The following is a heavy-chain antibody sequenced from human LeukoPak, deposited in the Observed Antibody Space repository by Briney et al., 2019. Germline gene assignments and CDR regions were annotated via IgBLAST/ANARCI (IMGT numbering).Heavy chain of an antibody. CDR2: ISSSSSTI. Sequence: GGSLRLSCAASGFTFSSYAMNWVRQAPGKRLEWVSYISSSSSTIYYADSVKGRFTISRDNAKNSLYLQMNSLRAEDTAVYYCARDRAVWGSYRHDYWGQGTLVTVSS. J-gene: IGHJ4*02. D-gene: IGHD3-16*02. CDR1: GFTFSSYA. V-gene: IGHV3-48*01. CDR3: ARDRAVWGSYRHDY.